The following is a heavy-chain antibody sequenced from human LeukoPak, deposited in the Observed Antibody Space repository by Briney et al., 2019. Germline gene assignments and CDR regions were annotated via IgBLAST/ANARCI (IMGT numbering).Heavy chain of an antibody. CDR3: ARDRPENYYDSSGTDAFDI. CDR1: GFTFSNYE. J-gene: IGHJ3*02. D-gene: IGHD3-22*01. CDR2: ISSSGGTI. Sequence: GGSLRLSCAASGFTFSNYEMNWFRQAPGKGLQWVSYISSSGGTIYYADSVKGRFTISRDNAKNPLYLQMNSLRTEDTAVYYCARDRPENYYDSSGTDAFDIWGQGTMVTVSS. V-gene: IGHV3-48*03.